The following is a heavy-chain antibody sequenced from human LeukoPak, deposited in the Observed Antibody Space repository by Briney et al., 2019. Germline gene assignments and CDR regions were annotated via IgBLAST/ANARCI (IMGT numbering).Heavy chain of an antibody. Sequence: GGSLRLSCAASGFTFSSYWMSWVRQTPGKGLEWVANIKRDGSDIYYVDSVKGRFTISRDNAKNSLYLQMNSLRAEDTAVYYCAKDLEGYFDYWGQGTLVTVSS. V-gene: IGHV3-7*01. CDR1: GFTFSSYW. CDR3: AKDLEGYFDY. CDR2: IKRDGSDI. J-gene: IGHJ4*02.